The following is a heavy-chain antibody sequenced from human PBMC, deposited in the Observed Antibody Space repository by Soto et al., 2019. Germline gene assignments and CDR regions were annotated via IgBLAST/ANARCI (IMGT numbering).Heavy chain of an antibody. Sequence: GGSLRLSCAASGFTFSGYSMFWVRQAPGKGLEYVSAINTNGVNTFYAKSVKGRFTISRDNSKNTMYLQMGSLRAEDMAVYYCARGRVEDSSGWATYFDYWGRGTLVTVSS. CDR2: INTNGVNT. J-gene: IGHJ4*02. CDR1: GFTFSGYS. D-gene: IGHD6-19*01. V-gene: IGHV3-64*01. CDR3: ARGRVEDSSGWATYFDY.